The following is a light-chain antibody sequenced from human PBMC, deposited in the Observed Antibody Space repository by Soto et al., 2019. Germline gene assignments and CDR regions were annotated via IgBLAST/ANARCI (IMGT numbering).Light chain of an antibody. V-gene: IGKV3-15*01. CDR2: GAS. J-gene: IGKJ2*01. Sequence: EIVMTKSPGTLSLSPGERATLSCRASQSVSSNLAWYQQKPGQAPRLLMYGASTRATGIPARFSGSWSGTEFTLPIRSLQSEDFAVYYCQQYSRWPPYTFGQGTKLEIK. CDR3: QQYSRWPPYT. CDR1: QSVSSN.